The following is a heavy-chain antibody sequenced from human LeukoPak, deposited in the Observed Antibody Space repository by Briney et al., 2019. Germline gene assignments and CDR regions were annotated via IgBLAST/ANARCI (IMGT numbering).Heavy chain of an antibody. V-gene: IGHV3-30*18. J-gene: IGHJ4*02. CDR3: ANGVNYYDSSGYVY. CDR2: ISYDGSNK. D-gene: IGHD3-22*01. Sequence: PGGSLRLSCAASGFTFSSYGMHWVRQAPGKGLEWVAVISYDGSNKYYADSVKGRFTISRDNSKNTLYLQMNSLRAEDTAVHYCANGVNYYDSSGYVYWGQGTLVTVSS. CDR1: GFTFSSYG.